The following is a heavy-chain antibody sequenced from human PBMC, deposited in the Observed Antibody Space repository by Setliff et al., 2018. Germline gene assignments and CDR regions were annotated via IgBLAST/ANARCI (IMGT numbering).Heavy chain of an antibody. D-gene: IGHD6-19*01. CDR1: GGSISSGSYY. CDR3: ARAISGWYSAHYYYMDV. J-gene: IGHJ6*03. Sequence: KPSETLSLTCTVSGGSISSGSYYWSWIRQPAGKGLEWIGHIYTSGSTNYNPSLKSRVTISVDASKNQLSLNLRSVTAADTAVYYSARAISGWYSAHYYYMDVWGKGTTVTVSS. V-gene: IGHV4-61*09. CDR2: IYTSGST.